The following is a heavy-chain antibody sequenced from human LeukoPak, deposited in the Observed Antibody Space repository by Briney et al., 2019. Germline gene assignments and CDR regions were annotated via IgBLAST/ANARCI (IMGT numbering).Heavy chain of an antibody. J-gene: IGHJ4*02. Sequence: GGSLRLSCAASGFSVGSNYMGWVRQAPGKGLEWVSVIYTGGTTHYAESVMGRFTISRDDSHNTVHLHMSGLRAEDTAVYYCAREGRFQSFDYWGQGTLVAVSS. V-gene: IGHV3-53*01. CDR1: GFSVGSNY. CDR3: AREGRFQSFDY. CDR2: IYTGGTT.